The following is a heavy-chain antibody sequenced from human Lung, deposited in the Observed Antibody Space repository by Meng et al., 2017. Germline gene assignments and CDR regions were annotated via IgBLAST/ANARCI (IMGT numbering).Heavy chain of an antibody. CDR2: IYHSGST. J-gene: IGHJ4*02. CDR1: GGSSSCSNW. D-gene: IGHD6-19*01. V-gene: IGHV4-4*02. Sequence: QQESVPAVVSASAPTLPACAVSGGSSSCSNWGSWVRQRPGKGRECIGEIYHSGSTNYNPSLTSRVTISVDKSKNQFSLQLSSVTAADTAVYYCARRGLWLDPQNFDYWGQGTLVTASS. CDR3: ARRGLWLDPQNFDY.